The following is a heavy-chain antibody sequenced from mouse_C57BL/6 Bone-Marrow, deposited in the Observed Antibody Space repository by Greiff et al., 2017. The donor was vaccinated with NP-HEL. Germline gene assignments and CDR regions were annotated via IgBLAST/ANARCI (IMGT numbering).Heavy chain of an antibody. CDR3: ARSPLWLRRNYYAMDY. CDR1: GYSITSDY. CDR2: ISYSGST. J-gene: IGHJ4*01. D-gene: IGHD2-2*01. Sequence: EVMLVESGPGLAKPSQTLSLTCSVTGYSITSDYWNWIRKFPGNKLEYMGYISYSGSTYYNPSLKSRISITRDTSKNQYYLQLNSVTTDDTATYYCARSPLWLRRNYYAMDYWGQGTSVTVSS. V-gene: IGHV3-8*01.